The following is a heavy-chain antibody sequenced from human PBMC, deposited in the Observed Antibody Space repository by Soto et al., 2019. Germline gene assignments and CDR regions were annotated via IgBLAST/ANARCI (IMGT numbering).Heavy chain of an antibody. CDR2: IHYSGTT. V-gene: IGHV4-59*01. Sequence: KTSETLSLTCTVSGGSIRNYYWSWIRQTPGRGLEWIAFIHYSGTTNYNPSLKSRVAISVDLSKNQLSLKMTSVTAADTAVYFCARAQTAWLTTSSGWFDTWGQGTQVTVSS. J-gene: IGHJ5*02. CDR3: ARAQTAWLTTSSGWFDT. D-gene: IGHD6-6*01. CDR1: GGSIRNYY.